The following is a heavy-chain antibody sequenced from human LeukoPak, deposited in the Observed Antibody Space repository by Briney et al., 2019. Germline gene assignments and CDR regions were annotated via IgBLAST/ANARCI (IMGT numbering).Heavy chain of an antibody. V-gene: IGHV4-59*08. D-gene: IGHD2-15*01. J-gene: IGHJ4*02. CDR1: GGSVSSYY. Sequence: SENVSFTWTVSGGSVSSYYWSWIRQPPGNGLEWNGYIYYRGSNDSNPSLKTRVTISVDTTKNQISLKLSSVTAADTAVYYCARTYCRGGSCHFDYWGQGTLVTVSS. CDR3: ARTYCRGGSCHFDY. CDR2: IYYRGSN.